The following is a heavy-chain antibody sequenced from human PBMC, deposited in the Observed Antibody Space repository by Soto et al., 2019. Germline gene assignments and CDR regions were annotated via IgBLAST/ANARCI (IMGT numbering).Heavy chain of an antibody. D-gene: IGHD6-13*01. CDR2: ISSGSSTI. V-gene: IGHV3-48*04. CDR1: GFSFSTYS. Sequence: EVQLVESGGGLVQPGGSLRLSCAASGFSFSTYSINWVRQAPGKGLEWVSYISSGSSTIYYADSVKGRFTTSRDNARNSLFLQMNSLRAEDTAVYYCVKQQVLRRGFFDFWGQGTLVTVSS. CDR3: VKQQVLRRGFFDF. J-gene: IGHJ4*02.